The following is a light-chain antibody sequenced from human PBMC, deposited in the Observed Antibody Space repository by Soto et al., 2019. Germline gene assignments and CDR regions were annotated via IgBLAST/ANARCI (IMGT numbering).Light chain of an antibody. CDR3: QQYGSSPYT. V-gene: IGKV3-20*01. CDR2: GAS. CDR1: QSVSSSY. J-gene: IGKJ2*01. Sequence: EIVLTQSPGTLSLSPGERATLSCRASQSVSSSYLAWYQQKPGQAPRLLIYGASSRATGIPDRFSGSGSGTDFTLTISRLEPEDFAVYSCQQYGSSPYTFGQGPNLEIK.